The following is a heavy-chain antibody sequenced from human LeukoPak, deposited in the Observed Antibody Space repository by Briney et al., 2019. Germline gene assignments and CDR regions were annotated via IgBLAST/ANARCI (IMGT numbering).Heavy chain of an antibody. CDR3: ARDPRYCSSTSCYGGYSWLDP. CDR1: GYTFTSYD. V-gene: IGHV1-18*01. D-gene: IGHD2-2*01. CDR2: ISAYNGNT. Sequence: ASVKVSCKASGYTFTSYDINWVRQAPGQGLEWMGWISAYNGNTDYAQKVVGRVTMTTDASTSTAYMELRSLRSDDTAVYYCARDPRYCSSTSCYGGYSWLDPWGQGTLVTVSS. J-gene: IGHJ5*02.